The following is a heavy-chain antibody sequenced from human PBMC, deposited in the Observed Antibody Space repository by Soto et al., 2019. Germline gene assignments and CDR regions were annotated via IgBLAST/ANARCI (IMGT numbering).Heavy chain of an antibody. CDR1: GGTFSSYA. J-gene: IGHJ4*02. D-gene: IGHD6-13*01. Sequence: QVQLVQSGAEVKKPGSSVKVSCKASGGTFSSYAISWVRQAPGQGLEWMGGIIPIFGTANYAQKFHGRVTITADESTSTAYMELSSLRSEDTAVYYCARANSSSWYDYFDYWGQGTLVTVSS. V-gene: IGHV1-69*01. CDR2: IIPIFGTA. CDR3: ARANSSSWYDYFDY.